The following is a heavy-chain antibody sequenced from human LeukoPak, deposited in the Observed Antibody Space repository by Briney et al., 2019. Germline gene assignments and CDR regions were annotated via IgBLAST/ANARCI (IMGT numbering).Heavy chain of an antibody. V-gene: IGHV1-18*01. CDR2: ISAYNGNT. Sequence: ASVKVSCKASGYTFTSYGISWVRQAPGQGLEWMGWISAYNGNTKYAQKFQGRVTMTTDTSTSTAYMELRSLRSDDTAVYYCARVGVVVPAAMLIGINWFDPWGQGTLVTVSS. CDR1: GYTFTSYG. D-gene: IGHD2-2*01. J-gene: IGHJ5*02. CDR3: ARVGVVVPAAMLIGINWFDP.